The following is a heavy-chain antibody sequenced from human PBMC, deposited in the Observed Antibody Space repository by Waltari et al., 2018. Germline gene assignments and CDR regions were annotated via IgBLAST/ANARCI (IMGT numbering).Heavy chain of an antibody. J-gene: IGHJ4*02. CDR1: GGSFSGYY. CDR2: INHSGST. CDR3: ARKEGSGYYYFDY. D-gene: IGHD3-3*01. V-gene: IGHV4-34*01. Sequence: QVQLQQWGAGLLKPLETLSLTCAVYGGSFSGYYWSWIRQPPGKGLEWIGEINHSGSTNYNPSLKSRVTISVDTSKNQFSLKLSSVTAADTAVYYCARKEGSGYYYFDYWGQGTLVTVSS.